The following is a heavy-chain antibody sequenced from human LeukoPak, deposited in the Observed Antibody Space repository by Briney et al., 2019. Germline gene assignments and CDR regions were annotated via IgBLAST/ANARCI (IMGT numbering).Heavy chain of an antibody. J-gene: IGHJ4*02. Sequence: KPSETLSLTCTVSGGSISSSSYYWGWIRQPPGKGLEWIGSIYHSGSSYYNPSLKSRVTISVVTSKNQFSLKLSSVTAADTAVYYCARHSSYYGNFDYWGQGTLVTVSS. CDR1: GGSISSSSYY. D-gene: IGHD3-10*01. CDR3: ARHSSYYGNFDY. CDR2: IYHSGSS. V-gene: IGHV4-39*01.